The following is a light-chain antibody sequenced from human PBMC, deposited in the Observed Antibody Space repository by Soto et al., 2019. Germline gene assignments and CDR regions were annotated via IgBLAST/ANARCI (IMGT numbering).Light chain of an antibody. V-gene: IGLV2-11*01. CDR3: CSYAGTYVFV. Sequence: QSALTQPRSVSGSPGQSVTISCTGTSSDVGAYNYVSWYQQHPDKAPKLIIYDVTQRPSGVPDRFSGSKSGNTASLTISGLQAEDESDYYCCSYAGTYVFVFGTGGKRTVL. J-gene: IGLJ1*01. CDR1: SSDVGAYNY. CDR2: DVT.